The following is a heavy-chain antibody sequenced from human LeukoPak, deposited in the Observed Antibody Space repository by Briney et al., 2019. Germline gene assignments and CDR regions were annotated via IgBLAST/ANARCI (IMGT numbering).Heavy chain of an antibody. V-gene: IGHV3-7*01. CDR2: IKQDGSEK. D-gene: IGHD7-27*01. J-gene: IGHJ4*02. CDR3: TRAPTGTRTLWAHNWGSPYYFDY. Sequence: PGGSLRLSCAASAASGFTFSSYAFHWVRQAPGKGLEWVANIKQDGSEKYYVESVKGRFTISRDNAKNSLYLQMNSLRAEDTAVYYCTRAPTGTRTLWAHNWGSPYYFDYWGQGTLVTVSS. CDR1: GFTFSSYA.